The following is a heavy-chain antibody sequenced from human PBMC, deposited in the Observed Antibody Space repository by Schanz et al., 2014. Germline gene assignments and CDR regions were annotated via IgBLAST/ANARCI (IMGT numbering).Heavy chain of an antibody. D-gene: IGHD5-12*01. CDR3: AKDMARGGYNWVFDS. Sequence: QIQLVESGGGVVQPGTSLRLSCTISGFSFSRYGMHWVRQAPGKGLEWVAVISSDETVTYYVDSVKGRFTISRDNSKNTLYLQMSSLKTEDTAIYYCAKDMARGGYNWVFDSWGQGTLVTVSS. V-gene: IGHV3-30*18. CDR1: GFSFSRYG. CDR2: ISSDETVT. J-gene: IGHJ4*02.